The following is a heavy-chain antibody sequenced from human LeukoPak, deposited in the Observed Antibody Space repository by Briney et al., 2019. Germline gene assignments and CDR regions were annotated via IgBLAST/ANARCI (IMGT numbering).Heavy chain of an antibody. V-gene: IGHV4-59*01. D-gene: IGHD6-13*01. Sequence: SETLSLTCTVSGGSISIYYWSWIRQPPGKGLQWVGYIYYSGSTNYNPSLKSRVTISVDTSKNQFSLKLSSVTAADTAVYYSAARGIAAAGTVDYWGQGTLVTVSS. J-gene: IGHJ4*02. CDR1: GGSISIYY. CDR2: IYYSGST. CDR3: AARGIAAAGTVDY.